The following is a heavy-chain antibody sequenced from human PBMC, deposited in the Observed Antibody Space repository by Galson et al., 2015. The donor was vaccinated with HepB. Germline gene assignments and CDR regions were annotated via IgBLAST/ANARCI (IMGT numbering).Heavy chain of an antibody. CDR1: GFTFSSYA. Sequence: SLRLSCAASGFTFSSYAMHWVRQAPGKGLEWVAVISYDGSNKYYADSVKGRFTISRDNSKNTLYLQMNSLRAEDTAVYYCARGVLRYFDWLSTFDYWGQGTLVTVSS. CDR2: ISYDGSNK. J-gene: IGHJ4*02. CDR3: ARGVLRYFDWLSTFDY. V-gene: IGHV3-30*04. D-gene: IGHD3-9*01.